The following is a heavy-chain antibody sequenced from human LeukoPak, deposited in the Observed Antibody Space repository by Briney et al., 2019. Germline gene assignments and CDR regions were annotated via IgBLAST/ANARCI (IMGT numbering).Heavy chain of an antibody. CDR3: AKDIQLST. V-gene: IGHV3-23*01. Sequence: VQPGGAPRLSRAVSGFTFRGAALTWGRPGPGEGLEWVSLISSSGNNAYYADSVKGRFTISRDNSKNTLSLQMNSLRVEDTAIYYCAKDIQLSTWGLGTMVTVSS. CDR2: ISSSGNNA. J-gene: IGHJ3*01. CDR1: GFTFRGAA. D-gene: IGHD5-24*01.